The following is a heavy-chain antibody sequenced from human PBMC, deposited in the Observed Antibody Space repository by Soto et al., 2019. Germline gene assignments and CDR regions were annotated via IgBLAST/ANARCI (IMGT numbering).Heavy chain of an antibody. CDR3: AKDLYYYDFSLDDS. Sequence: GGSLRLSCTSSGFTFSSYAMHWVRQAPGRGLEWVAVVSYDGSIENYVDSVRGRFTISRDNSKNTVFLQMNSLRVEDTAVYYCAKDLYYYDFSLDDSWGQGTLVTVSS. J-gene: IGHJ5*02. CDR1: GFTFSSYA. D-gene: IGHD3-16*01. CDR2: VSYDGSIE. V-gene: IGHV3-30*18.